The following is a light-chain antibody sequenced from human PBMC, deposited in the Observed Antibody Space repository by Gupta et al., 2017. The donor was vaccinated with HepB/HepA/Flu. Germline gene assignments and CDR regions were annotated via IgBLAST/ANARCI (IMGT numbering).Light chain of an antibody. Sequence: SYVLTPPPSASLPPGETASITREGNNIGFKSVHWYRQQPGQAPVLVVYADSDRPSGTPERFSGSNSGNTATLTISRVVVGDEADFYCQVWDSTTAHYVFGDGTKVTVL. CDR3: QVWDSTTAHYV. J-gene: IGLJ1*01. CDR1: NIGFKS. CDR2: ADS. V-gene: IGLV3-21*02.